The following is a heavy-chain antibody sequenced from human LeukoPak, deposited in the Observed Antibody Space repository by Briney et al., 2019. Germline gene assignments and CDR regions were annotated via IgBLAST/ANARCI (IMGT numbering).Heavy chain of an antibody. CDR2: ITSDGSST. CDR3: GRDRRQIYYGVDV. Sequence: QPGGSLRLSCAASGFTFSSYWMHWVRQAPGKGLVWVSRITSDGSSTTYADSVKGRFTISRDNAKNTLYLQMNSLRAEDTAVYYCGRDRRQIYYGVDVWGQGTTVTVSS. J-gene: IGHJ6*02. CDR1: GFTFSSYW. V-gene: IGHV3-74*01.